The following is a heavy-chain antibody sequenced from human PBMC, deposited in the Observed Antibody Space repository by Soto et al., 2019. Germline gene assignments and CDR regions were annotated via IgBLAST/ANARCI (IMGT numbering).Heavy chain of an antibody. J-gene: IGHJ4*02. CDR3: ARHEWLQLWLVTEY. V-gene: IGHV4-39*01. CDR2: IYHSGNT. D-gene: IGHD5-18*01. Sequence: QLQLQESGPGLVKPSETLSLTCSVSGHSIGSSTNYWGWIRQPPGKGLEWIGTIYHSGNTYYNPTLKSRVAISVDMSKNQFSLRLNSVTAADTAVYYCARHEWLQLWLVTEYWGQGALVTVSS. CDR1: GHSIGSSTNY.